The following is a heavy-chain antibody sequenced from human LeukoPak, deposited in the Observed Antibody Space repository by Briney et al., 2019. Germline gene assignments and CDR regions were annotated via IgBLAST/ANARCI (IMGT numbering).Heavy chain of an antibody. CDR1: GGSISSYY. CDR2: IYSGGST. Sequence: PSETLSLTRTVSGGSISSYYWSWIWQPPGKGLEWIGYIYSGGSTNYNPSLKSRVTISVDTSKNQFSLKLSSVTAADTAVYYCARPHGGSGYYPFDYWGQGTLLTVSS. D-gene: IGHD3-22*01. CDR3: ARPHGGSGYYPFDY. J-gene: IGHJ4*02. V-gene: IGHV4-59*01.